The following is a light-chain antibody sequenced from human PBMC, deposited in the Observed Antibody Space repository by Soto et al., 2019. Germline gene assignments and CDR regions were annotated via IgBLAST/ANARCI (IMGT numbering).Light chain of an antibody. V-gene: IGKV3-20*01. CDR1: QSVPSN. J-gene: IGKJ5*01. CDR2: DAS. Sequence: ELLMTQTQATLSVSPGEGAILSCRASQSVPSNLTWYRQQPGQTPSVLIYDASNRATGVPDRFSGSGSGTDFSLTISILAPEDFAVYHCQQDSSPPRTFGQGTRLEI. CDR3: QQDSSPPRT.